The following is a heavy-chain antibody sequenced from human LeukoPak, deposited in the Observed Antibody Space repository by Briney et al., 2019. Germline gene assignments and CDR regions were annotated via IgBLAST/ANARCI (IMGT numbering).Heavy chain of an antibody. CDR1: GGSISSYY. CDR3: ASGSRGTSLDAFDI. V-gene: IGHV4-4*07. J-gene: IGHJ3*02. D-gene: IGHD2-2*01. CDR2: IYASGST. Sequence: SETLSLTCTVSGGSISSYYWSWIRQPAGKGLEWIGRIYASGSTNYNPSLKSRVTMSVDTFKNQFSLKLSSVTAADTAVYYCASGSRGTSLDAFDIWGQGTMVTVSS.